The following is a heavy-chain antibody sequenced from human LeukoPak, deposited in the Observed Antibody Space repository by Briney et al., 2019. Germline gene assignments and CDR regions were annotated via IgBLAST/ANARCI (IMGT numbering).Heavy chain of an antibody. CDR2: ISSSSSYI. CDR3: ARTKDTAMVDY. V-gene: IGHV3-21*01. J-gene: IGHJ4*02. Sequence: GGSLRLSCAASGFTFSSYSMNWVRQAPGKGLEWVSSISSSSSYIYYADSVKGRFTISRDNAKNPLYLQMNSLRAEDTAVYYCARTKDTAMVDYWGQGTLVTVSS. CDR1: GFTFSSYS. D-gene: IGHD5-18*01.